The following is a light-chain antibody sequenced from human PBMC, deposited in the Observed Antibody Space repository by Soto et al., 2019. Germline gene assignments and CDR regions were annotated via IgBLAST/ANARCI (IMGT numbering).Light chain of an antibody. CDR3: HQFGSSPLFT. J-gene: IGKJ3*01. CDR1: QSVSSSY. CDR2: GAS. V-gene: IGKV3-20*01. Sequence: EIVLTQSPGTLSLSPGERATLSCRASQSVSSSYLAWYEQKPGQAPRLLIYGASSRATGLPDRFSGSGSGTYVTLTISRLEPKDFAVYYWHQFGSSPLFTFGPGNKVDVK.